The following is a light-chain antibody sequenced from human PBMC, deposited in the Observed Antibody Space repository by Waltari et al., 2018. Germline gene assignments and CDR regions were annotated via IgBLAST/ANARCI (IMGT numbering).Light chain of an antibody. CDR1: SSNIGRHY. CDR2: TDD. CDR3: AAWDDSPSGHVV. V-gene: IGLV1-47*02. J-gene: IGLJ2*01. Sequence: SVLTQPPSASGAPGPRLTLSCSGSSSNIGRHYVYWYQQLPGTAPKLLIYTDDQRAAGVPDRVSASKSGTSASLAISGLRSEDEADYYCAAWDDSPSGHVVFGGGTKLTVL.